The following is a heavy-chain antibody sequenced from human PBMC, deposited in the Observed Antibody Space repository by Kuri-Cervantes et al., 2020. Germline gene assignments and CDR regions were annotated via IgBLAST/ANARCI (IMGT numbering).Heavy chain of an antibody. Sequence: GGSLRLSCAASGFTFSSYAMSWVRQAPGKGLEWVAFIRYDGSNKYYADSVKGRFTISRDNSKNTLYPQMNSLRAEDTAVYYCAKQRAGGYSYGTDYWGQGTLVTVSS. CDR1: GFTFSSYA. CDR3: AKQRAGGYSYGTDY. J-gene: IGHJ4*02. CDR2: IRYDGSNK. D-gene: IGHD5-18*01. V-gene: IGHV3-30*02.